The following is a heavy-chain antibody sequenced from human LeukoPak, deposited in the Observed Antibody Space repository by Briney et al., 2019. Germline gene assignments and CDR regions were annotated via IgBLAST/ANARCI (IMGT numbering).Heavy chain of an antibody. D-gene: IGHD3-3*01. V-gene: IGHV4-34*01. Sequence: SETLSLTCAVYGGSFSDYYWSWIRQPPGKGREWIGSIYYSGSTYYNPSLKSRVTISVDTSKNQFSLKLSSVTAADTAVYYCARSATKYDFWSVEAYYYYYYYMDVWGKGTTVTVSS. CDR2: IYYSGST. CDR3: ARSATKYDFWSVEAYYYYYYYMDV. J-gene: IGHJ6*03. CDR1: GGSFSDYY.